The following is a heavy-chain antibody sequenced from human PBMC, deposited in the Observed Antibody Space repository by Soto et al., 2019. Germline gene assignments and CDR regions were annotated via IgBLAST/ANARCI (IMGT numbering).Heavy chain of an antibody. CDR1: GFIFSDYS. CDR2: ISSRSSYI. D-gene: IGHD3-22*01. J-gene: IGHJ4*01. V-gene: IGHV3-21*01. CDR3: ARDRAPDSSGYSIHKSFDR. Sequence: GGSLRLSCAASGFIFSDYSMNWVRQAPGKGLDWVSSISSRSSYIYYADSVKGRFTISRDNAKNSLYLQMNSLRADDTAVYYCARDRAPDSSGYSIHKSFDRWGYGGLVTV.